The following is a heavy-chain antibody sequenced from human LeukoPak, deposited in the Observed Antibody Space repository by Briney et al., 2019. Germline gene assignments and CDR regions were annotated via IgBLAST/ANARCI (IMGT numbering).Heavy chain of an antibody. V-gene: IGHV3-23*01. CDR2: VSGSGGTT. J-gene: IGHJ4*02. Sequence: GVLRLSCAASGFPFSSYAMSWVRQAPGRALEWVSAVSGSGGTTYYADSVKGRFTISRDNSKNTPYLQMNSLRAEDTAVYYCAKSDYYDSSGHPSSFEYWGQGTLVTVSS. D-gene: IGHD3-22*01. CDR1: GFPFSSYA. CDR3: AKSDYYDSSGHPSSFEY.